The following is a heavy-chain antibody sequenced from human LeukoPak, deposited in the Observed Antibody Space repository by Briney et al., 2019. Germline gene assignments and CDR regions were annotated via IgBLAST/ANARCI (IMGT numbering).Heavy chain of an antibody. CDR1: GYTFTIYA. CDR3: ARAPRGNSGYCSSTSCTDHRYNWFDP. J-gene: IGHJ5*02. D-gene: IGHD2-2*01. V-gene: IGHV1-3*01. CDR2: IKAGNGNT. Sequence: ASVKVSCKPSGYTFTIYAMHSVRQAPGQRREWMGWIKAGNGNTKYSQKCHGRVTITRDTSASTAYMKVSSLRSEDTAVYYCARAPRGNSGYCSSTSCTDHRYNWFDPWGQGTLVTVSS.